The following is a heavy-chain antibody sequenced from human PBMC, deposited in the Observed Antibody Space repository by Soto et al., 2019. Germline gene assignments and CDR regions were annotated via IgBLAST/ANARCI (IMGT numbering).Heavy chain of an antibody. V-gene: IGHV1-2*04. D-gene: IGHD6-19*01. Sequence: GASVKVSCKASGYTFTGYYMHWVRQAPGQGLEWMGWINPNSGGTNYAQKFQGWVTMTRDTSFSTAYMELSRLRSDDTAVYYCARESLVAVAGTLFDYWGQGTLVTVSS. J-gene: IGHJ4*02. CDR2: INPNSGGT. CDR3: ARESLVAVAGTLFDY. CDR1: GYTFTGYY.